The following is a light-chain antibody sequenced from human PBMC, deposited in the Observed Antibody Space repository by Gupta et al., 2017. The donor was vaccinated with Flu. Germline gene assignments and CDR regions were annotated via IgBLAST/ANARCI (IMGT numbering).Light chain of an antibody. J-gene: IGKJ1*01. CDR3: MQNIHLPWT. V-gene: IGKV2D-29*01. Sequence: DVLMTQTPLSLSVIPGQPASMSCKSSQSQPPQPLIYEVSNRFSGVSDRFSGSGSGTDFTLKISRVEAEDVGIYFCMQNIHLPWTFGRGTKVEIK. CDR2: EVS. CDR1: QS.